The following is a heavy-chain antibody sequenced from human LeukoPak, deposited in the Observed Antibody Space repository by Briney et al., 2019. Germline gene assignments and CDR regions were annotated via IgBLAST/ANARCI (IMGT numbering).Heavy chain of an antibody. Sequence: SGTLSLTCAVYGGSFSGYYWSWIRQPPGKGLEWIGEINHSGSTNYNPSLKSRVTISVDTSKNQFSLKLSSVTAADTAVYYCARGLAAAYDWGQGTLVTVSS. CDR3: ARGLAAAYD. V-gene: IGHV4-34*01. J-gene: IGHJ4*02. CDR2: INHSGST. D-gene: IGHD6-13*01. CDR1: GGSFSGYY.